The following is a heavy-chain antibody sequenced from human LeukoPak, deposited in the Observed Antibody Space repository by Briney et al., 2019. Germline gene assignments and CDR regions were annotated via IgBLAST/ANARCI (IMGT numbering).Heavy chain of an antibody. CDR2: IYYSGST. CDR3: ARRRGYCSGGSCYYWFDP. V-gene: IGHV4-59*08. D-gene: IGHD2-15*01. Sequence: SQTLSPTRTVACGSISSYYWSWIRQPPGKGLEWIGYIYYSGSTNSKPSLKSRATISVDTSKKQFSLKLSSVTAADTAVYYCARRRGYCSGGSCYYWFDPWGQGTLVTVSS. J-gene: IGHJ5*02. CDR1: CGSISSYY.